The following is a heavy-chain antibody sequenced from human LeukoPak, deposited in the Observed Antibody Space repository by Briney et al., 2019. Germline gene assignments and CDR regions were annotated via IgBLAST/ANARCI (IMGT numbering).Heavy chain of an antibody. Sequence: SETLSLTCTVSGGSISSGGYYWSWIRQHPGKSLEWIGYIYYSGSTYYNPSLKSRVTISVDTSKNQFSLKLSSVTAADTAVYYCARRGKYDSSGYDYWGQGTLVTVSS. D-gene: IGHD3-22*01. CDR2: IYYSGST. CDR3: ARRGKYDSSGYDY. CDR1: GGSISSGGYY. V-gene: IGHV4-31*03. J-gene: IGHJ4*02.